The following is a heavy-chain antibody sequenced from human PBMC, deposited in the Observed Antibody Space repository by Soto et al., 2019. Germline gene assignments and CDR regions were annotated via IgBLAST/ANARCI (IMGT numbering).Heavy chain of an antibody. Sequence: SPTLSLTCAISGDSVSSNSAAWNWIRQSPSRGLEWLGRTYYRSKWYNDYAVSVKSRITINPDTSKNQFSLQLNSVTPEDTAVYYCARGWGAARKGPFDIWGQGTMVTVSS. D-gene: IGHD6-6*01. J-gene: IGHJ3*02. CDR2: TYYRSKWYN. CDR1: GDSVSSNSAA. CDR3: ARGWGAARKGPFDI. V-gene: IGHV6-1*01.